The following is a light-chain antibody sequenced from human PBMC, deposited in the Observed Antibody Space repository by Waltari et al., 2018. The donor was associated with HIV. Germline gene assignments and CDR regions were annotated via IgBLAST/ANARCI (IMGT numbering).Light chain of an antibody. CDR2: RNN. J-gene: IGLJ3*02. CDR3: AAWDDSLSALV. CDR1: SSNIGRNF. Sequence: QSVMTQPPSASGTPGQRVTISCSGSSSNIGRNFVYWYHQLPGTAPTLLIYRNNRRPSGVPDRFSASKSGTSASLSIGGLRYEDEADYYCAAWDDSLSALVFGGGTKLTVL. V-gene: IGLV1-47*01.